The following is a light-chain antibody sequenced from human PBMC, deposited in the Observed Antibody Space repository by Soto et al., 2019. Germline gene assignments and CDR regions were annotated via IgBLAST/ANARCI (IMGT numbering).Light chain of an antibody. J-gene: IGKJ5*01. Sequence: IKLTQSTSSLSASVGDSVTITCRASQGISSYLAWYQQKPGKAPKLLIYAASTLQSGVPSRFSGSGSGTEFTLTISSLQPEDLATYYCQQRHSYPITFGQGTRLEIK. CDR1: QGISSY. V-gene: IGKV1-9*01. CDR2: AAS. CDR3: QQRHSYPIT.